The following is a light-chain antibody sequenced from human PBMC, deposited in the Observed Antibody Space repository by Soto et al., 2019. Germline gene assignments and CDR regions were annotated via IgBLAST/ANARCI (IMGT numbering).Light chain of an antibody. J-gene: IGKJ1*01. CDR1: QSVNTY. CDR2: GAS. Sequence: DIQMTQSPSTLSASLGDRVTITCRASQSVNTYLNWHQQKPGKAPKLLIHGASSLQSGVPSRFSGSGSGTDFTLIISSLQPEDFATYYCQQSYRTPLTFGQGTKVEIK. V-gene: IGKV1-39*01. CDR3: QQSYRTPLT.